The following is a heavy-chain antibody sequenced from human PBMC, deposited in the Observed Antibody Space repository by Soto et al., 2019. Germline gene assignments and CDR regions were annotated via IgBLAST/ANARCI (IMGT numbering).Heavy chain of an antibody. Sequence: EVQLVESGGGLVRPGGSLILSCAASGFTFNIYTMNWVRLAPGKGLAWVSSISSSGNYIYYADSVKGRFTVSRDNAETYLYLLSDSPRSDDTAVYYCATLKPLRISDRDYNGMDVWGQGTTVTVSS. CDR2: ISSSGNYI. CDR3: ATLKPLRISDRDYNGMDV. J-gene: IGHJ6*02. V-gene: IGHV3-21*01. D-gene: IGHD3-3*02. CDR1: GFTFNIYT.